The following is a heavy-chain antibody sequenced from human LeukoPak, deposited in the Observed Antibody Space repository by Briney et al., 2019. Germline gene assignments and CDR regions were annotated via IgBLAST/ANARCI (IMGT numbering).Heavy chain of an antibody. Sequence: PGGSLRLSCAASGFSFSNYAMSWIRQPPGNGLEWIGYIYYSGSTNYNPSLRSRVTISVDTSKNQFSLKLSSVTAADTAVYYRASHRDPPTAWFDPWGQGTLVTVSS. CDR1: GFSFSNYA. D-gene: IGHD2-21*01. V-gene: IGHV4-59*01. CDR2: IYYSGST. CDR3: ASHRDPPTAWFDP. J-gene: IGHJ5*02.